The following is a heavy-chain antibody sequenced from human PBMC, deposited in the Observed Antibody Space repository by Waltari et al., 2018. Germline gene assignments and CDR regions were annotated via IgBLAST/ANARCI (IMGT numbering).Heavy chain of an antibody. Sequence: QVQLQESGPGLVKPSETLSLTCTVSGGSISSYYWSWIRQPAGQGLEWIWRIYTSGSTNYNPSLKSRVTMSVDTSKNQFSLKLSSVTAADTAVYYCARDRGFHCSSTSCSRGFDPWGQGTLVTVSS. CDR1: GGSISSYY. V-gene: IGHV4-4*07. CDR2: IYTSGST. CDR3: ARDRGFHCSSTSCSRGFDP. D-gene: IGHD2-2*01. J-gene: IGHJ5*02.